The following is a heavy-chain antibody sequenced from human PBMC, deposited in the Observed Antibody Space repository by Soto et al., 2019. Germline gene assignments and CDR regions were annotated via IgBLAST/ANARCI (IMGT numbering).Heavy chain of an antibody. Sequence: SGPYAGEPTQTLTLICTFSGFSLSTSGMRVSWIRQPPGKALEWLARIDWDDDKFYSTSLKTRLTISKDTSKNQVVLTMTNMDPVDTATYYCARIAVAGSNDYWGQGTLVTVSS. J-gene: IGHJ4*02. CDR3: ARIAVAGSNDY. V-gene: IGHV2-70*04. CDR2: IDWDDDK. D-gene: IGHD6-19*01. CDR1: GFSLSTSGMR.